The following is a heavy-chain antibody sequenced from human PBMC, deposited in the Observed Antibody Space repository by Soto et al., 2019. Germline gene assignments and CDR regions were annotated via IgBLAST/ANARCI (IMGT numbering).Heavy chain of an antibody. CDR2: IKSKTDGGTT. CDR1: GFTFSNAW. Sequence: GVSLRLSCAASGFTFSNAWMSWVRQAPGKGLEWVGRIKSKTDGGTTDYAAPVKGRFTISRDDSKNTLYLQMNSLKTEDTAVYYCTTGMDCSGGSCYHASFDYWGQGTLVTVSS. J-gene: IGHJ4*02. V-gene: IGHV3-15*01. CDR3: TTGMDCSGGSCYHASFDY. D-gene: IGHD2-15*01.